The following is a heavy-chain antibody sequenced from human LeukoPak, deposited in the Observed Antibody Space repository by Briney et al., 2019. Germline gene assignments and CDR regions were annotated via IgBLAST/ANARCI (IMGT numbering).Heavy chain of an antibody. CDR3: ARYWNEGNYDY. CDR2: IKEDGSEK. D-gene: IGHD1-1*01. CDR1: GFTFSSYW. J-gene: IGHJ4*02. V-gene: IGHV3-7*04. Sequence: GGSLRLSCAASGFTFSSYWMSWVRQAPGKGLEWVANIKEDGSEKKYVDSLKGRLTISRDNAQNSLYLEMNSLRAEDTAVYYCARYWNEGNYDYWGQGTLVTASS.